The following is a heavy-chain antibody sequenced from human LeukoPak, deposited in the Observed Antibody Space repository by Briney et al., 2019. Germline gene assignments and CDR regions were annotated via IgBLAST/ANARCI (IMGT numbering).Heavy chain of an antibody. Sequence: GGSLRLSCAASGFTFSSYWMNWVRQAPGKGLEWAANIQPDGSEKYYVDSVKGRFTISRDNAKNSLYLQMNNLRADDTAVYYCARENFEYWAQGTLVTVSS. CDR3: ARENFEY. V-gene: IGHV3-7*04. CDR2: IQPDGSEK. J-gene: IGHJ4*02. CDR1: GFTFSSYW.